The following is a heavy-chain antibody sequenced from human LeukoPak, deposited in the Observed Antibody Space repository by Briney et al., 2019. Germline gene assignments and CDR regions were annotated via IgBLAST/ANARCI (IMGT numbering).Heavy chain of an antibody. CDR2: ISSSSSTI. CDR1: GFTFSSYS. J-gene: IGHJ4*02. D-gene: IGHD5-18*01. Sequence: PGGSLRLSCAASGFTFSSYSMNWVRQAPGKGLEWVSYISSSSSTIYYADSVKGRFTISRDNSKNTLYLQINSLRAEDTAVYYCARGATRLDTTMVINDYWGPGTLVTVSS. CDR3: ARGATRLDTTMVINDY. V-gene: IGHV3-48*01.